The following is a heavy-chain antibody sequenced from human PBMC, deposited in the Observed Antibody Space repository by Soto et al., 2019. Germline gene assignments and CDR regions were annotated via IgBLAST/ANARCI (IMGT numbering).Heavy chain of an antibody. CDR1: GLTFRTYW. CDR2: VYNDVASR. CDR3: EVRPGYSTGGDY. D-gene: IGHD2-15*01. J-gene: IGHJ4*02. V-gene: IGHV3-74*01. Sequence: EVQLVESGGGLVQPGGSLRLSCAASGLTFRTYWVIWVRQAPGKGLVWVSRVYNDVASRLHAASVTGRFTISSANAKNTGYLQMSQLRVEDTAMYYCEVRPGYSTGGDYWGRGTLVTVSS.